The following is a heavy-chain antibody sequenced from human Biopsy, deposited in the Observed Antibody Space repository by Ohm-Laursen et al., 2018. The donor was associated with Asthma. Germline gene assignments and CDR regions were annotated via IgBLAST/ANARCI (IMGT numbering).Heavy chain of an antibody. Sequence: SLRLSCSASGFTFSSYSMNWVRQAPGKGLEWVSSISSSSSYIYYADSVKGRFTISRDNAKNSLYLQMNSLRAEDTAVYYCARDRYGDYAGWFDPWGQGTLVTVSS. D-gene: IGHD4-17*01. CDR2: ISSSSSYI. V-gene: IGHV3-21*01. CDR3: ARDRYGDYAGWFDP. CDR1: GFTFSSYS. J-gene: IGHJ5*02.